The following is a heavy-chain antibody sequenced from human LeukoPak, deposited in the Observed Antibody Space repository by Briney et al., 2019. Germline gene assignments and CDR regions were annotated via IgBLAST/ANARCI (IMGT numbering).Heavy chain of an antibody. CDR3: ARGSIGWKYGGTIYYYGMDV. Sequence: PSETLSLTCTVSDDSISNYYWSWIRQPAGKGLEWIGHIYTRGSTNYNPSFKSRVTMSVDTPKNQFSLRLSSVTAADTAVYYCARGSIGWKYGGTIYYYGMDVWGQGTTVTVSS. CDR1: DDSISNYY. D-gene: IGHD1-7*01. CDR2: IYTRGST. J-gene: IGHJ6*02. V-gene: IGHV4-4*07.